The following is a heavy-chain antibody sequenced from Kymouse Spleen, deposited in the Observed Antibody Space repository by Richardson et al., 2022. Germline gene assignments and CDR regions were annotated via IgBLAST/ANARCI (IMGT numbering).Heavy chain of an antibody. CDR1: GFTFSSYG. D-gene: IGHD3-10*01. CDR2: ISYDGSNK. CDR3: AKDPYYYGSGSYYNYYYYGMDV. V-gene: IGHV3-30*18. Sequence: QVQLVESGGGVVQPGRSLRLSCAASGFTFSSYGMHWVRQAPGKGLEWVAVISYDGSNKYYADSVKGRFTISRDNSKNTLYLQMNSLRAEDTAVYYCAKDPYYYGSGSYYNYYYYGMDVWGQGTTVTVSS. J-gene: IGHJ6*02.